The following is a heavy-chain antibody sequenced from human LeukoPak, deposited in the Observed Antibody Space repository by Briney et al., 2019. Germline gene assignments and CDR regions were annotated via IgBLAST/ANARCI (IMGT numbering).Heavy chain of an antibody. CDR1: GVTVSHYA. J-gene: IGHJ5*02. Sequence: AASVRVSCKASGVTVSHYAISWLRQAPGQGPEWMGGIIPIFGTPNYAQKFQARLTISADESTNTVYMDLSSLRPEDTAIYYCARDIPLSSVEARGSSWFGPWGQGTLVIVSS. CDR2: IIPIFGTP. V-gene: IGHV1-69*13. CDR3: ARDIPLSSVEARGSSWFGP. D-gene: IGHD6-6*01.